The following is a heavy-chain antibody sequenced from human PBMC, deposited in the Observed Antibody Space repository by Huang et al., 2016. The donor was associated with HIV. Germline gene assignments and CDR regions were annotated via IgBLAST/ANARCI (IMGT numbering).Heavy chain of an antibody. V-gene: IGHV3-7*03. CDR3: ATKTGAMDI. D-gene: IGHD1-7*01. CDR1: TFTFGAYW. J-gene: IGHJ6*02. CDR2: IRQDESEK. Sequence: VESGGRLVQPGGSIRLSCVGSTFTFGAYWMSWVRQTPGKCLEGVANIRQDESEKYYVDSVKGRFNISRDNAKKVLFLEMNNVTVEDTATYYCATKTGAMDIWGQGTTVTVS.